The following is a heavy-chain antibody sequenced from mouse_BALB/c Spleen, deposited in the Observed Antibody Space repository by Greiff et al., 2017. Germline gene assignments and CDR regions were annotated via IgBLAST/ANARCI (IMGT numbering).Heavy chain of an antibody. CDR2: IRSGGSYT. Sequence: EVQLVESGGDLVKPGGSLKLSCAASGFTFSSYGMSWVRQTPDKRLEWVATIRSGGSYTYYPDSVKGRFTISRDHAKNTLCLQMSSLKSEDTALYYCARHEALRYGDDWGEGTTLTVSS. CDR3: ARHEALRYGDD. J-gene: IGHJ2*01. D-gene: IGHD1-1*01. CDR1: GFTFSSYG. V-gene: IGHV5-6*01.